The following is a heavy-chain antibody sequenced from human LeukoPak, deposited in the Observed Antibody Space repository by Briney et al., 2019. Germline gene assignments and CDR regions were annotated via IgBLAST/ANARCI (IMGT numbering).Heavy chain of an antibody. D-gene: IGHD6-25*01. J-gene: IGHJ4*02. Sequence: GASVKASCXVSGYTFINYSITWVQQAPGKGLEWMGGLNPKSGETIYAQKFKGRVTMTEDTSTDTAYMELSSLRSEDTAVYYCAVVAAADYYWGQGTLVTVSS. CDR3: AVVAAADYY. CDR2: LNPKSGET. CDR1: GYTFINYS. V-gene: IGHV1-24*01.